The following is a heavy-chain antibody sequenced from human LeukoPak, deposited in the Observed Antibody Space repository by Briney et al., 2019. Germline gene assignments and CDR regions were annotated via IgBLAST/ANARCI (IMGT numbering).Heavy chain of an antibody. J-gene: IGHJ4*02. CDR3: ARDGSGYPLDY. D-gene: IGHD3-22*01. CDR2: IYYSGST. V-gene: IGHV4-59*01. Sequence: SETLSLTCTVSGGSISSYHWSWIRQPPGKGLEWIGYIYYSGSTNYNPSLKSRVTISVDTSKNQFSLKLSSVTAADTAVYYCARDGSGYPLDYWGQGTLVTVSP. CDR1: GGSISSYH.